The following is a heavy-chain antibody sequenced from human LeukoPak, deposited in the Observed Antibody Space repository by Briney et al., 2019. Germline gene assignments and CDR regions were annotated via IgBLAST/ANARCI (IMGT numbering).Heavy chain of an antibody. V-gene: IGHV3-74*01. J-gene: IGHJ4*02. Sequence: GGSLRLSCAASGFTFSSYWMHRVRQAPGKGPVWVSRINSGGSSATYADSVKGRFTISRDNVKNTLYLQMNSLRAEDTAVYYCARAPRYSSGWYFDYWGQGTLVTVSS. CDR2: INSGGSSA. CDR1: GFTFSSYW. CDR3: ARAPRYSSGWYFDY. D-gene: IGHD6-19*01.